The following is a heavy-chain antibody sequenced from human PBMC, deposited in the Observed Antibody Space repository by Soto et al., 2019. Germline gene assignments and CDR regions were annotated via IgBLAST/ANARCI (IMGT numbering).Heavy chain of an antibody. CDR3: VAELYSGGGCCSFDF. D-gene: IGHD2-21*02. J-gene: IGHJ3*01. V-gene: IGHV1-58*01. CDR2: IIVASGRT. CDR1: GFTFTNSA. Sequence: SVKVSCKTSGFTFTNSAVQWVRQARGQRLEWIGWIIVASGRTNYAREVQERVTISRDTSTSTAYMELSGLRSEDTAVYYCVAELYSGGGCCSFDFWGQGTMVTVSS.